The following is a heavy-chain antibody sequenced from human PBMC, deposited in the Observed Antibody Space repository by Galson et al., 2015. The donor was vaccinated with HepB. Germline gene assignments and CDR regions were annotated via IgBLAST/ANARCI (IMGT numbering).Heavy chain of an antibody. J-gene: IGHJ5*02. CDR2: INHSGST. V-gene: IGHV4-34*01. CDR1: GGSFSGYY. D-gene: IGHD1-1*01. Sequence: TLSLTCAVYGGSFSGYYWSWIRQPPGKGLEWIGEINHSGSTNYNPSLKSRVTISVDTSKNQFSLKLSSVTAADTAVYYCVTTLRDSTTGWFDPWSQGTLVTVSS. CDR3: VTTLRDSTTGWFDP.